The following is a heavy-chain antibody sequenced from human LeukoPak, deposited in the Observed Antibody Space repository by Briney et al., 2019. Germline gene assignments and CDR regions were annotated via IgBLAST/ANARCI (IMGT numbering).Heavy chain of an antibody. J-gene: IGHJ6*04. V-gene: IGHV3-7*01. CDR1: GFNFNNYW. CDR2: IKQDGSEK. D-gene: IGHD3-10*01. CDR3: ARIAARLRGSDSFDYMEV. Sequence: GSLRLSCAASGFNFNNYWMTWVRQGPGKGLEWVANIKQDGSEKYYLDSVKGRFTISSDNYKNSLYLQMYSLRAEDTVVFFCARIAARLRGSDSFDYMEVWGRGTTVTISS.